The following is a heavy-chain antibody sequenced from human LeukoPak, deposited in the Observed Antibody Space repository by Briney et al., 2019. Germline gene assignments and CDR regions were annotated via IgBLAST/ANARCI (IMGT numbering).Heavy chain of an antibody. CDR3: ARDRVEIQLWLNY. CDR1: GYTFTGYY. Sequence: ASVKVSCKASGYTFTGYYMRWVRQAPGQGLEWMGWISPNSGGTNYAQKFQGRVTMTRDTSISTAYMELSRLRSYDTAVYYCARDRVEIQLWLNYWGQGTLVTVSS. D-gene: IGHD5-18*01. J-gene: IGHJ4*02. V-gene: IGHV1-2*02. CDR2: ISPNSGGT.